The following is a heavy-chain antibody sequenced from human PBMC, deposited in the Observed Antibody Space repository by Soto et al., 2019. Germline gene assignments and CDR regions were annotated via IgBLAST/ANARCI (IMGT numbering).Heavy chain of an antibody. CDR1: RGTFRSYT. J-gene: IGHJ4*02. Sequence: ASVKVSCKASRGTFRSYTISSVRQATGQGLEWMGWMNPNSGNTGYAQKFQGRVTMTRNTSISTAYMELSSLRSEDTAVYYCARTLYGDNVDYWGQGTLVTVSS. V-gene: IGHV1-8*02. D-gene: IGHD4-17*01. CDR2: MNPNSGNT. CDR3: ARTLYGDNVDY.